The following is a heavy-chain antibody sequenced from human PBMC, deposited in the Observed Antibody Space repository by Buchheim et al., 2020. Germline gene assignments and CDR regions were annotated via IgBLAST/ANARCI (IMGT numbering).Heavy chain of an antibody. CDR2: IYYSGNT. V-gene: IGHV4-59*01. CDR1: GGSISSYY. CDR3: ARADTPMATYYWYLDL. Sequence: QVQLQESGPGLVKPSETLSLTCTVSGGSISSYYWSWIRQPPGKGLEWIGYIYYSGNTNYNPSLQNRVTISVDTSKHQFSLKLSSVTAADTAVYYCARADTPMATYYWYLDLWGRGTL. D-gene: IGHD5-18*01. J-gene: IGHJ2*01.